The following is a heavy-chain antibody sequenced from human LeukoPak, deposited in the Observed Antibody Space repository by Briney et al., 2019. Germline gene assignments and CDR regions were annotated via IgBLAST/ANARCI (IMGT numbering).Heavy chain of an antibody. V-gene: IGHV3-7*01. D-gene: IGHD3-16*01. CDR1: RLTFNDYW. CDR2: IRQDGSDK. CDR3: ARTNYVNKYMDS. J-gene: IGHJ6*03. Sequence: GGSLRLSCVAYRLTFNDYWMSWVRQAPGKGLEWVAIIRQDGSDKNYLDSVKGRFTVSRDNARNSLYLQMKGLRVEDTAVYYCARTNYVNKYMDSWGEGTTVTVSS.